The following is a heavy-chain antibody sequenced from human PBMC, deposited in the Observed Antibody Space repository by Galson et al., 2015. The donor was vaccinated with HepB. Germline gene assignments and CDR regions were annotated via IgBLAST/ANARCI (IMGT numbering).Heavy chain of an antibody. Sequence: SLRLSCAASGFTFSSYSMNWVRQAPGKGLEWVSSISSSSSYIYYADSVKGRFTISRDNAKNSLYLQMNSLRAEDTAVYYCARDSGIGAFDIWGQGTMVTVSS. V-gene: IGHV3-21*01. J-gene: IGHJ3*02. CDR3: ARDSGIGAFDI. CDR1: GFTFSSYS. D-gene: IGHD1-14*01. CDR2: ISSSSSYI.